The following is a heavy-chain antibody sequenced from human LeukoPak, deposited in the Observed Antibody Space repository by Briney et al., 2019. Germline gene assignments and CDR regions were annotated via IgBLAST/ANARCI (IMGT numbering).Heavy chain of an antibody. J-gene: IGHJ5*02. CDR1: GDGVSSKSAS. V-gene: IGHV6-1*01. CDR2: TYYRSKWYN. D-gene: IGHD7-27*01. Sequence: SQTLSLTCAISGDGVSSKSASWNWIRQSPSRGLEWLGRTYYRSKWYNEYAVSVKSRITINPDTSKNQFSLRLNSVTPEDTAVYYCSRDPVWGSAWGQGTLVTVSS. CDR3: SRDPVWGSA.